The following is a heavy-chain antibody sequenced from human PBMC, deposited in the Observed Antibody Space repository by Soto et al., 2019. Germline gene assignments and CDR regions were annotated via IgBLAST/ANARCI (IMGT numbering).Heavy chain of an antibody. V-gene: IGHV3-21*01. Sequence: GGSLRLSCAASGIIFNTYNMNWVRQAPGKGLEWVSSISSSSSFIYYADSVKGRFTISRDNAKNSLYLQMNSLRAEDTAVYYCAREGGYSGYALGDVFDIWGQGTMVTVSS. D-gene: IGHD5-12*01. J-gene: IGHJ3*02. CDR3: AREGGYSGYALGDVFDI. CDR1: GIIFNTYN. CDR2: ISSSSSFI.